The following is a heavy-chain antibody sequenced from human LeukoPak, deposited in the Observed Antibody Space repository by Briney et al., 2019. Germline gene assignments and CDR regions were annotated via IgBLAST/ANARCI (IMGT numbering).Heavy chain of an antibody. V-gene: IGHV3-9*01. Sequence: QSGGSLRLSCAVSGFTFDDYAMHWVRQAPGKGLEWVSGISWNSGSIGYADSVKGRFTISRDNAKNSLYLQMNSLRAEDTALYYCAKEMHRYSSSQFDPWGQGTLVTVSS. CDR1: GFTFDDYA. CDR3: AKEMHRYSSSQFDP. D-gene: IGHD6-13*01. J-gene: IGHJ5*02. CDR2: ISWNSGSI.